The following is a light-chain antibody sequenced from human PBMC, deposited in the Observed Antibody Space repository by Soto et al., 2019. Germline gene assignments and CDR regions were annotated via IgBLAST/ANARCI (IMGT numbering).Light chain of an antibody. Sequence: QSVLTQPASVSGSPGQSITISCTGTSSDGGGYNYVSWYQQHPGKAPKLMIYEVCNRPSGVSNRFSGSNSGNTASLTIAGLQAEDEADYYCSSYTSRSTPYVFGNRTTGTVL. V-gene: IGLV2-14*01. CDR3: SSYTSRSTPYV. CDR1: SSDGGGYNY. J-gene: IGLJ1*01. CDR2: EVC.